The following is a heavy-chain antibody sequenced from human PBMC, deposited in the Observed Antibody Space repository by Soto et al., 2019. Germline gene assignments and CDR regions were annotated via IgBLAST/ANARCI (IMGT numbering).Heavy chain of an antibody. Sequence: ASVKVSCKASGYSFTNYGLSWLRQAPVQGLEWMGWISAYNGNTNYAQKLQGRVTMTTDTSTSTAYMELRSLRSDDTAVYYCARDPYGVWGQGTTVTVSS. J-gene: IGHJ6*02. CDR2: ISAYNGNT. CDR1: GYSFTNYG. V-gene: IGHV1-18*01. D-gene: IGHD3-10*01. CDR3: ARDPYGV.